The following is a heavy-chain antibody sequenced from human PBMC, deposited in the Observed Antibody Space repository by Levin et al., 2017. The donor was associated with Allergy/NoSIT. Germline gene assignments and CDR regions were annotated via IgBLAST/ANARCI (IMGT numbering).Heavy chain of an antibody. D-gene: IGHD2-2*01. CDR2: ISTHNGNT. Sequence: GESLKISCKSSGYTFKNYGISWVRQAPGQGLEWMGWISTHNGNTNYAQSFQGRVTMTTDTSTSTADMELRSLISDDTAVYYCARFVVTPVSYFYMDVWGKGTTVTVSS. V-gene: IGHV1-18*01. CDR1: GYTFKNYG. J-gene: IGHJ6*03. CDR3: ARFVVTPVSYFYMDV.